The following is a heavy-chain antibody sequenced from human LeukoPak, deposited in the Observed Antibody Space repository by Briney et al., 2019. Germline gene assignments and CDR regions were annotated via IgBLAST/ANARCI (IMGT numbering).Heavy chain of an antibody. CDR3: AREVPYDILTGYYYYYYYMDI. CDR2: IYYSGST. D-gene: IGHD3-9*01. CDR1: GGSISSNSYY. Sequence: PSETLSLTCTVSGGSISSNSYYWGWIRQSPGKGLEWIGSIYYSGSTYYNPSLKSRVTISVDTSKNQFSLKLSSVTAADTAVYYCAREVPYDILTGYYYYYYYMDIWGKGTTVTISS. J-gene: IGHJ6*03. V-gene: IGHV4-39*07.